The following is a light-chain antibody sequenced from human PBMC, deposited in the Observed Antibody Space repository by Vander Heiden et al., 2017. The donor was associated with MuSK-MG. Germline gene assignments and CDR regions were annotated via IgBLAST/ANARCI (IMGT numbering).Light chain of an antibody. CDR2: AAS. V-gene: IGKV1-8*01. CDR3: QQYYSYPWT. Sequence: AIRMTQSPSSFSASTGDRVTITCRACQGISSYLAWYQQKPGKAPKLLIYAASTLQSGVPSRFRGSGSGTDFTLTISCLQSEDFATYYCQQYYSYPWTFGQGTKVEIK. J-gene: IGKJ1*01. CDR1: QGISSY.